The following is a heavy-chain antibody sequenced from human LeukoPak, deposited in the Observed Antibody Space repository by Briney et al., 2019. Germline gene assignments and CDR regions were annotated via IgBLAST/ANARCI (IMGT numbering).Heavy chain of an antibody. J-gene: IGHJ3*02. D-gene: IGHD3-9*01. CDR1: GGSVSTSSYY. Sequence: PSETLSLTCNVSGGSVSTSSYYWGWIRQPPGKGLEWIGSVYYTGSSYYSPSLTSRVTISINTPKNQFSLKLTSVTAADTASYYCARHFADILTTNDASDIWGQGTMVTVSS. CDR2: VYYTGSS. CDR3: ARHFADILTTNDASDI. V-gene: IGHV4-39*01.